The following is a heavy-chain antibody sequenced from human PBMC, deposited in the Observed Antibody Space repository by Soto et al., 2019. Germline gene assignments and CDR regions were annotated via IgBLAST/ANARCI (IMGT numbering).Heavy chain of an antibody. CDR1: GGSISSSRYY. CDR2: MSYSGRT. J-gene: IGHJ5*02. Sequence: QLQLRESGPGVVKPSETLSLTCTVSGGSISSSRYYWGWVRQPPGKGLEWIGSMSYSGRTYYKASLKSRVTISIDTSTNQVSLQLSSVTAADTAVYYCARHKVGGQWLVTIGPYWFDPWGQGTLVTVSS. CDR3: ARHKVGGQWLVTIGPYWFDP. V-gene: IGHV4-39*01. D-gene: IGHD6-19*01.